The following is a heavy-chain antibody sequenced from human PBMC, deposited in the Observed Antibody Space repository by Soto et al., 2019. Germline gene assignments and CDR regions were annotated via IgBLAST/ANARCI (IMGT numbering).Heavy chain of an antibody. J-gene: IGHJ6*04. CDR2: IYYSGST. V-gene: IGHV4-30-4*01. Sequence: PSETLSLTCTVSGGSISSGDYYWSWIRQPPGKGLEWIGYIYYSGSTYYNPSLKSRVTISVDTSENQFSLYLQMSSLRAEDTAVYYCASGFDDSWFPNVWGKGTTVTVSS. D-gene: IGHD6-13*01. CDR1: GGSISSGDYY. CDR3: ASGFDDSWFPNV.